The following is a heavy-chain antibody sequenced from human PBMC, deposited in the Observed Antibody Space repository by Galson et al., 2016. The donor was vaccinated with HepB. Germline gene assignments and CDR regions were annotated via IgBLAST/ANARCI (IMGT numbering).Heavy chain of an antibody. CDR2: IYPGDSDA. Sequence: QSGAEVKKPGESLKISCKGSGYNFADYWIGWVRQTPGKGLEWMGIIYPGDSDARYSLSFQGHVTISSDKSIRTAYLRWSSLKASDTAIYYCARHDYSNYANPMDVWGQGTAVTVSS. D-gene: IGHD4-11*01. CDR3: ARHDYSNYANPMDV. V-gene: IGHV5-51*01. CDR1: GYNFADYW. J-gene: IGHJ6*02.